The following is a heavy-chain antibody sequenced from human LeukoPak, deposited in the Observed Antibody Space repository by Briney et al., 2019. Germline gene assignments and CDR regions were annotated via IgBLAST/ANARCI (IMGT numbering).Heavy chain of an antibody. CDR1: GFTFSSYG. Sequence: GGSLRLSCAASGFTFSSYGMHWVRQAPGKGLEWVAVIWYDGSNKYYADSVKGRFTISRDNSKNTLYLQMNSLRAEDTAVYYSARDHSYYDSSGSPGYWGQGTLVTVSS. J-gene: IGHJ4*02. CDR2: IWYDGSNK. D-gene: IGHD3-22*01. CDR3: ARDHSYYDSSGSPGY. V-gene: IGHV3-33*01.